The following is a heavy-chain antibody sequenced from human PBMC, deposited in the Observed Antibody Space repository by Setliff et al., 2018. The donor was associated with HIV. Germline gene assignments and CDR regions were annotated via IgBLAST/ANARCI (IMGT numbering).Heavy chain of an antibody. CDR1: GGSIISGDHY. D-gene: IGHD3-22*01. CDR3: ARLTTTYYYDSSAYYHPV. V-gene: IGHV4-30-4*08. CDR2: IYYSGST. Sequence: SETLSLTCTVSGGSIISGDHYWSWIRQPPGKGLEWIDYIYYSGSTYYNPSLKSRVTISVDTSKNQFSVKLSSVTAADTAVFYCARLTTTYYYDSSAYYHPVWGQGTLVTVSS. J-gene: IGHJ4*02.